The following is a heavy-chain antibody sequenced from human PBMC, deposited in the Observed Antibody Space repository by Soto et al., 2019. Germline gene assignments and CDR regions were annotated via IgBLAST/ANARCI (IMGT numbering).Heavy chain of an antibody. V-gene: IGHV3-30-3*02. J-gene: IGHJ5*02. Sequence: PGGSLRLSCAASGFTFSSYAMHWVRQAPGKGLEWVAVISYDGSNKYYADSVKGRFTISRDNSKNTLYLQMNSLRVEDTAIYYCAKTSGYDYVWGSSGLDPWGQGTLVTVSS. CDR1: GFTFSSYA. CDR3: AKTSGYDYVWGSSGLDP. CDR2: ISYDGSNK. D-gene: IGHD3-16*01.